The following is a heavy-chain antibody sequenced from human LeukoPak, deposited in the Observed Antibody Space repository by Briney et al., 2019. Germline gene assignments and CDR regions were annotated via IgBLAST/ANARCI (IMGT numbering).Heavy chain of an antibody. CDR3: ARAPLGYCSGGSCRSYFDY. Sequence: GGSLRLSCAASGFTFSSYSMNWVRQAPGKGLEWVSSISSSSSYIYYADSVKGRFTISRDNSKNTLYLQMNSLRAEDTAVYYCARAPLGYCSGGSCRSYFDYWGQGTLVTVSS. D-gene: IGHD2-15*01. CDR1: GFTFSSYS. V-gene: IGHV3-21*01. CDR2: ISSSSSYI. J-gene: IGHJ4*02.